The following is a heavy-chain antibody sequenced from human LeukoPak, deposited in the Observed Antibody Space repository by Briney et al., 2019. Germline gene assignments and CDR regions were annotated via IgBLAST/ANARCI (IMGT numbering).Heavy chain of an antibody. J-gene: IGHJ5*02. D-gene: IGHD2-15*01. CDR2: IYYSGST. Sequence: SETLSLTCTVSGGSISSGGYYWSWIRQHPGTGLEWIGYIYYSGSTYYNPSLKSRVTISVDTSKNQFSLKLSSVTAADTAVYYCARARHIVVNWFDPWGQGTLVTVSS. CDR3: ARARHIVVNWFDP. CDR1: GGSISSGGYY. V-gene: IGHV4-31*03.